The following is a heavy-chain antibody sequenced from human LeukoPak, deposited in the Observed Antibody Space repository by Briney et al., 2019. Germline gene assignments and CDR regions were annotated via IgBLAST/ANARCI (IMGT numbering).Heavy chain of an antibody. D-gene: IGHD5-18*01. J-gene: IGHJ4*02. CDR1: GFTFSSYA. V-gene: IGHV3-23*01. Sequence: PGGSLRLSCAASGFTFSSYAMSWVRQAPGKGLEWVSAISGSGGSTYYADSVKGRFTISRDNSKNTLYLQMNSLRVEDTAVYYCARVTYSYALAYYFDYWGQGTLVTVSS. CDR3: ARVTYSYALAYYFDY. CDR2: ISGSGGST.